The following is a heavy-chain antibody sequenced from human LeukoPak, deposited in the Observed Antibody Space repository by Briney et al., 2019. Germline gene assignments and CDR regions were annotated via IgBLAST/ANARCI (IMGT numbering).Heavy chain of an antibody. V-gene: IGHV4-34*01. CDR1: GGSFSGYY. CDR3: ARVHDYGDYAWGGASPHYFDY. J-gene: IGHJ4*02. Sequence: SETLSLTCAVYGGSFSGYYWSWIRQPPGKGLEWIGEINHSGSTNYNPSLKSRVTISVDTSKNQFSLKLSSVTAADTAVYYCARVHDYGDYAWGGASPHYFDYWGQGTLVTVSS. CDR2: INHSGST. D-gene: IGHD4-17*01.